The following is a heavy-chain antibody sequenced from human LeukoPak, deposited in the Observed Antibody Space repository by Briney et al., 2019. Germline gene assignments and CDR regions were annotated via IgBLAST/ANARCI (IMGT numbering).Heavy chain of an antibody. CDR3: ARVWNGGSYLDY. V-gene: IGHV1-8*01. CDR2: MNPNSGNT. J-gene: IGHJ4*02. Sequence: ASVKASCKASGYTFTSYDINWVRQATGQGLEWMGWMNPNSGNTGYAQKFQGRVTMTRNTSISTAYMELSSLRSEDTAVYYCARVWNGGSYLDYWGQGTLVTVSS. CDR1: GYTFTSYD. D-gene: IGHD1-1*01.